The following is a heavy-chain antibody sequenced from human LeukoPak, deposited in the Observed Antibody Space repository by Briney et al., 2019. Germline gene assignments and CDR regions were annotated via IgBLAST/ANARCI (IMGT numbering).Heavy chain of an antibody. Sequence: AETLSLTCTVWGDSMRSYYWRGLRQARGEGVEGIGYSDKSAWSKSNPSLDSRVSISVDMSDNQSSLKVTSVSAADTAVYYCAGGVAVVGAADYWGQGTLVTVSS. CDR2: SDKSAWS. V-gene: IGHV4-59*01. J-gene: IGHJ4*02. D-gene: IGHD6-13*01. CDR1: GDSMRSYY. CDR3: AGGVAVVGAADY.